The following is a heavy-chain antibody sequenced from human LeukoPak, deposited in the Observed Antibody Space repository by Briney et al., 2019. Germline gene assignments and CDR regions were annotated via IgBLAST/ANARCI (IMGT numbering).Heavy chain of an antibody. Sequence: GGSLRLSCAASGFTFSSYAMHWVRQAPGKGLEWVAVISYDGSNKYYADSVKGRFTISRDNSKNTLYLQMNSLRAEDTAVYYCARDERFLEWLDYWGQGTLVTVSS. D-gene: IGHD3-3*01. J-gene: IGHJ4*02. CDR3: ARDERFLEWLDY. V-gene: IGHV3-30-3*01. CDR2: ISYDGSNK. CDR1: GFTFSSYA.